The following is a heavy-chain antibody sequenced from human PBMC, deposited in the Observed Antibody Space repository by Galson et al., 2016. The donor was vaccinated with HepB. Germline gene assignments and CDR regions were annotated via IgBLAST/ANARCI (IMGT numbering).Heavy chain of an antibody. Sequence: SLRLSCAASGFTFSSSWMHWVRQAPGKGLVWVSRINFDGSTTSYADPVKGRFTISRDNAKNTLYLQMNSLRGEDTAVYYCARDSGFCSGGSCYGDAFDIWGQGTMVTVSS. CDR3: ARDSGFCSGGSCYGDAFDI. J-gene: IGHJ3*02. D-gene: IGHD2-15*01. CDR1: GFTFSSSW. V-gene: IGHV3-74*01. CDR2: INFDGSTT.